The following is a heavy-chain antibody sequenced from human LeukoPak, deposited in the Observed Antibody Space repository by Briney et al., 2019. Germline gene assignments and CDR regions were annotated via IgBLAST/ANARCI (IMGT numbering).Heavy chain of an antibody. J-gene: IGHJ3*02. V-gene: IGHV3-23*01. D-gene: IGHD3-16*02. CDR1: GFTFSNYA. CDR2: ISGSGGNT. Sequence: GGSLRLSCAASGFTFSNYAMSGVRQAPGKGGEWVSAISGSGGNTYYADSVKGRFTISRDNSKNTLYLQMNSLRAEDTAVYYCAKDTVQNSLFGTFDIWGQGTMVTVSS. CDR3: AKDTVQNSLFGTFDI.